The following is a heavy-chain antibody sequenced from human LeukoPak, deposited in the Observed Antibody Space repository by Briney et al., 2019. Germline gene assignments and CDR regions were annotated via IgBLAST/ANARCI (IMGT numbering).Heavy chain of an antibody. V-gene: IGHV5-51*01. D-gene: IGHD1-26*01. CDR3: ARPGATGDFDY. Sequence: GESLKISCKGSGYSFTRCWIGLVRQMPGKGLGWMGIIYPGDSDTRYSPSLQGQVTISADKSISTAYLQWSSLKASDTAMYYCARPGATGDFDYWGQGTLVTVSS. J-gene: IGHJ4*02. CDR1: GYSFTRCW. CDR2: IYPGDSDT.